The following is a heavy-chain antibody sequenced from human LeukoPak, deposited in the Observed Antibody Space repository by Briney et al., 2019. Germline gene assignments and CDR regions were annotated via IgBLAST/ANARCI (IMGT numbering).Heavy chain of an antibody. Sequence: PVASVRLSCAASGGTFSSYAISWVRQAPGQGLEWVGGIIPIFGTANYAHTFQGRVTITTDESTSTAYMELSSRRSEDTAVYCCASTRDRDSGSYYGPVDYWGQGTLVTVSS. CDR1: GGTFSSYA. V-gene: IGHV1-69*05. D-gene: IGHD1-26*01. CDR3: ASTRDRDSGSYYGPVDY. J-gene: IGHJ4*02. CDR2: IIPIFGTA.